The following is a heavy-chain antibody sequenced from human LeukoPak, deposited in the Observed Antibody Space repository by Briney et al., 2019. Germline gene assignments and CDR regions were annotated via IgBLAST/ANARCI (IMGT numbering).Heavy chain of an antibody. V-gene: IGHV4-59*01. J-gene: IGHJ4*02. CDR1: GGSISSYY. CDR3: ARSHTVAGTLVGFDY. CDR2: IYYSGST. D-gene: IGHD6-19*01. Sequence: PSETLSLTCTVSGGSISSYYWSWIRQPPGKGLEWIGYIYYSGSTNYNPSLKSRVTMTRDTSTSTVYMELSSLRSEDTAVYYCARSHTVAGTLVGFDYWGQGTLVTVSS.